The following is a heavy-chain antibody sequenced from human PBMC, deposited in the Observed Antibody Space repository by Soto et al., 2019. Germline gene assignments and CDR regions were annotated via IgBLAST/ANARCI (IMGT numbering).Heavy chain of an antibody. CDR3: AKDQFRGITFFGVAP. D-gene: IGHD3-3*01. J-gene: IGHJ5*02. Sequence: HPGGSLRLSCAASGFTFSSYAMSWVRQAPGKGLEWVSAISGSGGSTYYADSVKGRFTISRDNSKNTLYLQMNSLRAEDTAVYYCAKDQFRGITFFGVAPWGQGTLVTVSS. CDR2: ISGSGGST. V-gene: IGHV3-23*01. CDR1: GFTFSSYA.